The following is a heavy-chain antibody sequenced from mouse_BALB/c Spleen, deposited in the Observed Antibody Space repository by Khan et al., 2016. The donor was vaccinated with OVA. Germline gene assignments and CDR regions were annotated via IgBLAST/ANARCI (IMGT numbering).Heavy chain of an antibody. Sequence: QVQLKQSGAELVKPGASVKLSCKASGYIFTSYYMYWVKQRPGQGLEWIGGINPSNGGTNFNDKFKSKATLTVDKSSSTAYMQISSLTSEDSAVYYGTRSATIYYEYDGVPAWFAYWGQGTLVTVSA. V-gene: IGHV1S81*02. J-gene: IGHJ3*01. CDR3: TRSATIYYEYDGVPAWFAY. CDR1: GYIFTSYY. CDR2: INPSNGGT. D-gene: IGHD2-4*01.